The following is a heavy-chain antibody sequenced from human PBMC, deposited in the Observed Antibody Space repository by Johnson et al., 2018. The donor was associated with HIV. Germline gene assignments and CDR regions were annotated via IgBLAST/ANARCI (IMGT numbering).Heavy chain of an antibody. Sequence: VQLVESGGGLIQPGGSLRLSCAASGFTVNSNYMSWVRQAPGQGLEWVSVLYSGGSTYYADSVKGRFSISRDNSKNTLYLQMNSLRAEDTALYYCAKVYYDSSGYGAFDIWGQGTMVTVSS. V-gene: IGHV3-53*01. CDR1: GFTVNSNY. J-gene: IGHJ3*02. CDR2: LYSGGST. D-gene: IGHD3-22*01. CDR3: AKVYYDSSGYGAFDI.